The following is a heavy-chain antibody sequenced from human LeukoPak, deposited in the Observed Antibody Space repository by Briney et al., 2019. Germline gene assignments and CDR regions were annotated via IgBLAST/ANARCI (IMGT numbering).Heavy chain of an antibody. D-gene: IGHD4-23*01. J-gene: IGHJ4*02. CDR1: GGTFSSYA. Sequence: GASVKVSCKASGGTFSSYAISWVRQAPGQGLEWIGGIIPIFGTANYAQKFQGRVTITADESTSTAYMELSSLRSEDTAAYYCARDKPTYGGNPLGYWGQGTLVTVSS. V-gene: IGHV1-69*13. CDR3: ARDKPTYGGNPLGY. CDR2: IIPIFGTA.